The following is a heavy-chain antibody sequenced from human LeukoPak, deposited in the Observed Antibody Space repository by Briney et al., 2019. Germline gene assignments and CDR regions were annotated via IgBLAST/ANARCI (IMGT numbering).Heavy chain of an antibody. J-gene: IGHJ4*02. CDR2: IDSNGGGA. V-gene: IGHV3-74*03. D-gene: IGHD6-13*01. CDR3: ARAKYSSRWSLDY. CDR1: GFTFNIYW. Sequence: GGSLRLSCATSGFTFNIYWMQWVRQVPGKGLVWVSRIDSNGGGATYADSVKGRFTTSRDNGNNMMYLQMNSLRAEDTAIYYCARAKYSSRWSLDYWGQGALATVSS.